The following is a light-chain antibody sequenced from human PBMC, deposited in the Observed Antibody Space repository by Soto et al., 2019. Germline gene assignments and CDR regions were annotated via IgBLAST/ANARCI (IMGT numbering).Light chain of an antibody. CDR1: QGISNY. V-gene: IGKV1-27*01. CDR2: AAS. Sequence: DIQMTQSPSSLSASVGDRVTITCRASQGISNYLAWYQQKPGKVPKLLIYAASTLQSGVPSRFSGSGSWTDFTLTINSLQPEDVATYYCQKYNSALTFGGGPKVEIK. CDR3: QKYNSALT. J-gene: IGKJ4*01.